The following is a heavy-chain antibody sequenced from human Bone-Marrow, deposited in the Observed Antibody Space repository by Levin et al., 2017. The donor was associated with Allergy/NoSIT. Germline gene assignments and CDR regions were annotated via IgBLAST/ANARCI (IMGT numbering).Heavy chain of an antibody. CDR3: AKDRSGSRSKGDLDY. V-gene: IGHV3-23*01. J-gene: IGHJ4*02. Sequence: GGSLRLSCAASGFTFAKYAVTWVRQAPGKGLDWVSTISGSGSGTYYADSVRGRFTISRDNSKNTVYLQMNSLRVEDTALYYCAKDRSGSRSKGDLDYWGQGTLLTVSS. D-gene: IGHD3-3*01. CDR1: GFTFAKYA. CDR2: ISGSGSGT.